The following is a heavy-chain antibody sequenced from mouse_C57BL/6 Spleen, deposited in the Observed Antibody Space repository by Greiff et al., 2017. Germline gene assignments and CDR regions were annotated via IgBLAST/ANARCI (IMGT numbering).Heavy chain of an antibody. J-gene: IGHJ2*01. CDR3: ARSDGYYGY. V-gene: IGHV1-66*01. CDR1: GYSFTSYY. D-gene: IGHD2-3*01. Sequence: VQLQESGPELVKPGASVKISCKASGYSFTSYYIHWVKQRPGQGLEWIGWIYPGSGNTKYNEKFKGKVTLTADTSSSPAYMQLSSLTSEDSAVYYCARSDGYYGYWGQGTTLTVSS. CDR2: IYPGSGNT.